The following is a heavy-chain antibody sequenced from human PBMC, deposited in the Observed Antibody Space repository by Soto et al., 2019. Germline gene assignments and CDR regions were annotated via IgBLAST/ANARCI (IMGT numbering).Heavy chain of an antibody. CDR3: ARGSFRAAQDY. D-gene: IGHD6-6*01. Sequence: PSVTVSCKASGYTFTSYDINWVRQATGQGLEWMGWMNPNSGNTGYAQKFQGRVTMTRNTSISTAYMELSSLRSEDTAGYYCARGSFRAAQDYWGQGTLVTVSS. J-gene: IGHJ4*02. V-gene: IGHV1-8*01. CDR2: MNPNSGNT. CDR1: GYTFTSYD.